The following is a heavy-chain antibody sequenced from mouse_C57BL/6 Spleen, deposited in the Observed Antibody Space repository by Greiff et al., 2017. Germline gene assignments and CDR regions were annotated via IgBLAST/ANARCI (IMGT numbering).Heavy chain of an antibody. D-gene: IGHD1-1*01. Sequence: VKLQQPGAELVKPGASVKLSCKASGYTFTSYWMQWVKQRPGQGLEWIGEIDPSDSYTNYNQKFKGKATLTVDTSSSTAYMQLSSLTSEDSAVYYCARPRYYGSSGYAMDYWGQGTSVTVSS. CDR3: ARPRYYGSSGYAMDY. CDR2: IDPSDSYT. V-gene: IGHV1-50*01. CDR1: GYTFTSYW. J-gene: IGHJ4*01.